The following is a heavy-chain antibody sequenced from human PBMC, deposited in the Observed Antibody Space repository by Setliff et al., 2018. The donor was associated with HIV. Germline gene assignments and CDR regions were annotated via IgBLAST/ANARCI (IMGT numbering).Heavy chain of an antibody. J-gene: IGHJ4*02. CDR1: GTSITDNNYY. V-gene: IGHV4-39*07. Sequence: SETLSLTCNVSGTSITDNNYYWGWVRQPPGMGLQWIGSVYFSGSASYNSSLRSRVTISVDTATSHFSLKVTSVTAADTAVYFCLRQYRGSSTKDKIDYWGQGTLVTVSS. CDR2: VYFSGSA. CDR3: LRQYRGSSTKDKIDY. D-gene: IGHD2-2*01.